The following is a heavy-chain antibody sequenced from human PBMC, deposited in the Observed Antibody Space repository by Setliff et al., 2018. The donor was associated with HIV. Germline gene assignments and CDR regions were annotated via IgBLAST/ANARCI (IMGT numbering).Heavy chain of an antibody. CDR2: IFHSGST. D-gene: IGHD6-19*01. CDR1: GYSISNGYF. CDR3: ARQGNRAVVGTEY. V-gene: IGHV4-38-2*01. Sequence: PSETLSLTCDVSGYSISNGYFWGWIRQPPGKGLEWIGSIFHSGSTYYNPSLKSRVTTSVDTSKNQFSLKLNSVTAADTAVYYCARQGNRAVVGTEYWGQGTLVTVSS. J-gene: IGHJ4*02.